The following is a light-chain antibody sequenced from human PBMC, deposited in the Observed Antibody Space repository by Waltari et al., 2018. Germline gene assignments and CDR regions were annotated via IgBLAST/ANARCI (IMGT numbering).Light chain of an antibody. V-gene: IGLV2-14*01. CDR1: SSDIVAYSY. CDR2: EVN. Sequence: QSALTQPASMSGSPGQSITISCTGTSSDIVAYSYVAWYQQSPDKAPKLIIYEVNNRPSGVPNRFSGSKSGNTASLTISGLRAEDEADYYCSSFTTASTLVFGGGTKLTVL. J-gene: IGLJ2*01. CDR3: SSFTTASTLV.